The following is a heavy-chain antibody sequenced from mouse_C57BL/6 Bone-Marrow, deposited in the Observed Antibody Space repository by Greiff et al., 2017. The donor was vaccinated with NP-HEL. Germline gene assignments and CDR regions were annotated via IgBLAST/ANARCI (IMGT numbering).Heavy chain of an antibody. V-gene: IGHV5-9*01. CDR1: GFTFSSYT. CDR3: ARPGLRRESWFAY. Sequence: EVQGVESGGGLVKPGFSLPLSFSSSGFTFSSYTMSWVRQTPEKRLEWVATISGGGGNTYYPDSVKGRFTISRDNAKNTLYLQMSSLRSEDTALYYCARPGLRRESWFAYWGQGTLVTVSA. D-gene: IGHD2-2*01. J-gene: IGHJ3*01. CDR2: ISGGGGNT.